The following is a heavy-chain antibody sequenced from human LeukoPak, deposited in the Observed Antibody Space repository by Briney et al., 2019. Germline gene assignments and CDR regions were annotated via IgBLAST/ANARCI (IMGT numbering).Heavy chain of an antibody. Sequence: SETLSLTCTVSGGSISSYYWSWIRQPPGKGLEWIGYIYYSGSTNFNPSLKSRVTISVDTSKNQFSLKLSSVTAADTAVYYCASSSTTRAGAFDIWGQGSMVTVSS. CDR2: IYYSGST. CDR1: GGSISSYY. D-gene: IGHD2-2*01. J-gene: IGHJ3*02. V-gene: IGHV4-59*01. CDR3: ASSSTTRAGAFDI.